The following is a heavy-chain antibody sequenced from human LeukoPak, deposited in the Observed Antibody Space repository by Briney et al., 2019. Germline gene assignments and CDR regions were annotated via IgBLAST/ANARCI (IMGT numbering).Heavy chain of an antibody. J-gene: IGHJ4*02. CDR2: IYYSGST. Sequence: SETLSLTCTVSGGSISSYYWSWIRQPPGKGLEWIGYIYYSGSTNYNPSLKSRVTISVDTSKNQFSLKLSSVTAADTAVYYCARGLGGSGSYITDFDYWGQGTLVTVSS. D-gene: IGHD3-10*01. CDR1: GGSISSYY. V-gene: IGHV4-59*01. CDR3: ARGLGGSGSYITDFDY.